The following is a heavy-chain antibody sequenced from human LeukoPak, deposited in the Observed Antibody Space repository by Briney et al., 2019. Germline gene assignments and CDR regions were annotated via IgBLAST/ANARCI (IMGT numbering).Heavy chain of an antibody. D-gene: IGHD1-26*01. J-gene: IGHJ5*02. Sequence: ASETLYLTCTVSGGSISSYYWSWVRQPPGKGLEWIGYIYYSGSTNYNPSLKSRVTISVDTSKNQFSLKLSSVTAADTAVYYCAREEGGWFDPWGQGTLVTVSS. CDR3: AREEGGWFDP. CDR2: IYYSGST. CDR1: GGSISSYY. V-gene: IGHV4-59*01.